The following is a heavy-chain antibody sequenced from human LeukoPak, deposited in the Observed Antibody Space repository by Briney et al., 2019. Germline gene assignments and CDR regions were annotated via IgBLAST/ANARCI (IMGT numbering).Heavy chain of an antibody. CDR2: IGASGGST. V-gene: IGHV3-23*01. Sequence: AGGSLRLSCAASGFTFSSYAMSWVRQAPGKGLEWVSPIGASGGSTYYADSVKGRFTISRDNFKNTLYLQMNSLRPEDTAVYYCVKESSEYSFGQNWFDPWGQGTLVTVSS. CDR1: GFTFSSYA. CDR3: VKESSEYSFGQNWFDP. J-gene: IGHJ5*02. D-gene: IGHD5-18*01.